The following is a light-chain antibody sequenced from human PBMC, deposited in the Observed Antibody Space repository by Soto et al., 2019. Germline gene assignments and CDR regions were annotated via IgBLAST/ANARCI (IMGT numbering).Light chain of an antibody. CDR2: EVS. CDR1: SSDVGAYNY. Sequence: QSALTQPASVSGSPGQSITFSCTGTSSDVGAYNYVSWYQQHPGKAPKLIIFEVSNRPSGVSNRFSGSKSGNTASLTISGLQAEDEADYYCTSYTSSSTLVVFGGGTQLTVL. V-gene: IGLV2-14*01. CDR3: TSYTSSSTLVV. J-gene: IGLJ2*01.